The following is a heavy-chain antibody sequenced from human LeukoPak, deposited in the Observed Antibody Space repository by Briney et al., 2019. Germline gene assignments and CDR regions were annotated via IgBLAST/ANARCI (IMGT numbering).Heavy chain of an antibody. V-gene: IGHV1-69*05. J-gene: IGHJ4*02. D-gene: IGHD6-19*01. CDR1: GGTLSSYA. Sequence: GASVKVSCKASGGTLSSYAISWVRQAPGQGLEWMGRIIPIFGTANYAQKFQGRVTITTDESTSTAYMELSSLRSEDTAVYYCARKSRYSSGWNWGQGTLVTVSS. CDR2: IIPIFGTA. CDR3: ARKSRYSSGWN.